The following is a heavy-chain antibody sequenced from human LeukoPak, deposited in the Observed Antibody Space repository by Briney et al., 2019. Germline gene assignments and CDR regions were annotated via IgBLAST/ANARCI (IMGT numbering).Heavy chain of an antibody. CDR1: GFTFDDYA. J-gene: IGHJ4*02. CDR2: INWNSRTI. CDR3: AKATYSTSPGYYFDY. D-gene: IGHD6-13*01. Sequence: GGSLRLSCVASGFTFDDYAMHWVRQVPGKGLEWVSSINWNSRTIAYADSVKGRFTISRDNAKNSLYLQMNSLRVEDTALYFCAKATYSTSPGYYFDYWGQGTLATVSS. V-gene: IGHV3-9*01.